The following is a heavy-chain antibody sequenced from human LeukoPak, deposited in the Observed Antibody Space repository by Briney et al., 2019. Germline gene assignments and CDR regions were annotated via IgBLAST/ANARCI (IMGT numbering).Heavy chain of an antibody. CDR1: GGSFSGYY. CDR2: INHSGST. CDR3: ARGSVPRVYGGNSRYSYYYMDV. D-gene: IGHD4-23*01. Sequence: PSETLSHTCAVYGGSFSGYYWSWLRQPPAKGLEWIGEINHSGSTHYNPSLKSRLTISVDTSNNQFSLKQSSLTAADTAVYYCARGSVPRVYGGNSRYSYYYMDVWGKGTTVTVPS. J-gene: IGHJ6*03. V-gene: IGHV4-34*01.